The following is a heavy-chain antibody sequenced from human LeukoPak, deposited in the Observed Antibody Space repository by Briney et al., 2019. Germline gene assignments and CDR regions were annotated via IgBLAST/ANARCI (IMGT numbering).Heavy chain of an antibody. CDR3: ARDRSRDGYKGDRFDI. CDR1: GGSISSYY. J-gene: IGHJ3*02. CDR2: IYYSGST. V-gene: IGHV4-59*01. D-gene: IGHD5-24*01. Sequence: SETLSLTCTVSGGSISSYYWTWIRQPPGKGLEWIGYIYYSGSTNYNPSLKSRVTISIDTSKNQFSLKLSSVTAADTAVYYCARDRSRDGYKGDRFDIWGQGTMVTVSS.